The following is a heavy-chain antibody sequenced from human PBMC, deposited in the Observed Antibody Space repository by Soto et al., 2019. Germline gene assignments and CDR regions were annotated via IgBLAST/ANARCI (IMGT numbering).Heavy chain of an antibody. J-gene: IGHJ6*02. CDR2: INPNSGGT. CDR3: ARESDNSRGLTYSGMDV. CDR1: GYTFTGYY. V-gene: IGHV1-2*04. Sequence: PSVKVSCKASGYTFTGYYMHWVRQAPGQGLEWMGWINPNSGGTNYAQKFQGWVTMTRDTSISTAYMELSRLRSDDTAVYYCARESDNSRGLTYSGMDVWGLGTTVTVSS. D-gene: IGHD4-4*01.